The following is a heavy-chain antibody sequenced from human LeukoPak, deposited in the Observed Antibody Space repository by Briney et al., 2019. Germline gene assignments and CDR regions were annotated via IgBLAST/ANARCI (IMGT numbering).Heavy chain of an antibody. D-gene: IGHD6-13*01. Sequence: GGSLRLSCAASGFTFSSYAMSWVRQAPGKGLEWVSAISGSGGSTYYADSVKGRFTISRDNSKNTLYLQMNSLRAEDTAVYYCARVDAAGGAFDIWGQGTMVTVSS. CDR2: ISGSGGST. CDR3: ARVDAAGGAFDI. V-gene: IGHV3-23*01. J-gene: IGHJ3*02. CDR1: GFTFSSYA.